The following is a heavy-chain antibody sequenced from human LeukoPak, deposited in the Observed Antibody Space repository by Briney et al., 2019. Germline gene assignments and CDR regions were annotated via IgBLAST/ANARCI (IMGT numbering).Heavy chain of an antibody. CDR2: VYSSGST. Sequence: SETLSLTCTGSGGSISSNYWSWIRQPAGKGLAWVGRVYSSGSTKYNPSLESRVTMSVDTSKNQFSLKLSSVTAADTAVYYCARGLMTTVTLVYYYYYMDVWGKGTTVTVSS. CDR3: ARGLMTTVTLVYYYYYMDV. D-gene: IGHD4-11*01. V-gene: IGHV4-4*07. CDR1: GGSISSNY. J-gene: IGHJ6*03.